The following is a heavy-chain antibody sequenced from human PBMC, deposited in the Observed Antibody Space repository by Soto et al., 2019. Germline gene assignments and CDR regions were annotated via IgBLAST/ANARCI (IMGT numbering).Heavy chain of an antibody. J-gene: IGHJ3*02. D-gene: IGHD3-22*01. Sequence: QVQLQESGPGLVKPSQTLSLTCTVSGGSISSGGYYWSWIRQHPGKGLEWIGYIYYSGSTYYNPSLKSRVTISVDTSKNQFSLKLSSVTAADTAVYYCAREADSSGQRDAFDIWGQGTMVTVSS. CDR1: GGSISSGGYY. CDR2: IYYSGST. CDR3: AREADSSGQRDAFDI. V-gene: IGHV4-31*03.